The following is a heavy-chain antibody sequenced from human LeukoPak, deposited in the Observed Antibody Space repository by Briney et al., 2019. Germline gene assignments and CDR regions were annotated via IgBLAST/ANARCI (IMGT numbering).Heavy chain of an antibody. CDR1: GVSISSGGYS. Sequence: PSETLSLTCAVSGVSISSGGYSWSWIRQPPGKGLEWIGYIYHSGSTYYNPSLRSRVTISVDRSKNQFSLKLSSVTAADTAVYYCARGPIVVVIYRYYYYGMDVWGQGTTVTVSS. CDR3: ARGPIVVVIYRYYYYGMDV. J-gene: IGHJ6*02. CDR2: IYHSGST. D-gene: IGHD3-22*01. V-gene: IGHV4-30-2*01.